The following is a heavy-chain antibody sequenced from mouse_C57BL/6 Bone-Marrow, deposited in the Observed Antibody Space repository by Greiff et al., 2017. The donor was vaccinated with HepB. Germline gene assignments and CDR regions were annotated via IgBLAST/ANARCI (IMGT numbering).Heavy chain of an antibody. CDR1: GYSITSGYD. D-gene: IGHD1-3*01. Sequence: VQLQQSGPGMVKPSQSLSLTCTVTGYSITSGYDWHWIRHFPGNKLEWMGYISYSGSTNYNPSLKSRISITHDTSKNHFFLKLNSVTTEDTATYYCARDNSLYYAMDYWGQGTSVTVSS. V-gene: IGHV3-1*01. CDR2: ISYSGST. CDR3: ARDNSLYYAMDY. J-gene: IGHJ4*01.